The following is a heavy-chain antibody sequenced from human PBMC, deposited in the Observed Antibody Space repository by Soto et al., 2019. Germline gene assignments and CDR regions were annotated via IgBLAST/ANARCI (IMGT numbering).Heavy chain of an antibody. J-gene: IGHJ4*02. D-gene: IGHD6-13*01. Sequence: QVQLQQWGAGLLKPSETLSLTCGVYGGSFSGYYWNWIRQPPGKWLEWIGEINPSGGTNYNPSIRSRVTISADTSKNEFSLKLSSVTAADTDVYYCARVRASRGQRDLDFWGQGTLVTVSS. CDR2: INPSGGT. CDR3: ARVRASRGQRDLDF. V-gene: IGHV4-34*01. CDR1: GGSFSGYY.